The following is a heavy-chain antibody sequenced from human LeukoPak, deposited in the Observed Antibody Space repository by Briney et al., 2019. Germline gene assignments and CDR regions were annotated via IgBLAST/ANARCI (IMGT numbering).Heavy chain of an antibody. J-gene: IGHJ4*02. D-gene: IGHD2-8*02. CDR1: GGSISSGGYY. CDR3: ASFQVLGTKVGFDY. CDR2: IYYSGSP. V-gene: IGHV4-31*03. Sequence: PSQTLSLTCTVSGGSISSGGYYWSWIRQHPGRGLEWIGYIYYSGSPYYNPSLKSRVTISVNTSKNQFSLKLSSVTAADTAVYYCASFQVLGTKVGFDYWGQGTLVTVSS.